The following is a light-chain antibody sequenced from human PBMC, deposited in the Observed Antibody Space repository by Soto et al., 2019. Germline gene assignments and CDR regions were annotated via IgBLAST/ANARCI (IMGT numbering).Light chain of an antibody. CDR2: DDT. CDR1: NIGSRS. Sequence: SSELTQPPSVLAAPGQTARITCGGNNIGSRSVSWYQQKPGQAPVLAVYDDTDRPSGIPERFSGSNSDNTAALTISRVEAGDEADYYCQVWDSIIDHPVFGGGTKLTVL. J-gene: IGLJ2*01. CDR3: QVWDSIIDHPV. V-gene: IGLV3-21*02.